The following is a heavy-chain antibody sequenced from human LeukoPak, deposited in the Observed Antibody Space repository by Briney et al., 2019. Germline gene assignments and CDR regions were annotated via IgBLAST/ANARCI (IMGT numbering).Heavy chain of an antibody. CDR1: GFTFSDYY. CDR2: INIGGTNT. J-gene: IGHJ5*02. CDR3: ATDGAGFDT. Sequence: PGGSLRLSCAASGFTFSDYYMSWIRQAPGKGLEWLSYINIGGTNTHYADSVKGRFTVSRDNAKKSLYLQMNNLRAEDTAVYYCATDGAGFDTWGQGVLVTVS. V-gene: IGHV3-11*01.